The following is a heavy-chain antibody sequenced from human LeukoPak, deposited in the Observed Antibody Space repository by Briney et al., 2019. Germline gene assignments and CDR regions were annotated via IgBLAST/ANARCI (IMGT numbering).Heavy chain of an antibody. CDR3: ARAITNYGYIFDY. D-gene: IGHD5-18*01. CDR2: IRQDGSEK. Sequence: GGSLRLSCAASGFNFSYYWMSWVRQAPGKGLEWVANIRQDGSEKYYVDSVKGRFTISRDNAKNSLYLQMNSLRAEDTAVYYCARAITNYGYIFDYWGQGTLVTVSS. CDR1: GFNFSYYW. V-gene: IGHV3-7*01. J-gene: IGHJ4*02.